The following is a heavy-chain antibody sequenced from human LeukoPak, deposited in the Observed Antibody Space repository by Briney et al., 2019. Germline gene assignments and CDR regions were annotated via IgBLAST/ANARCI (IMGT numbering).Heavy chain of an antibody. J-gene: IGHJ4*02. Sequence: TPSETLSLTCTVSNGSIGSYYWTWIRQPPGKGLEWIGYIFHSGGTKYNPSLKSRVTIAVDTSKNQFSLKLTSITAADTAVYYCARRRIYYHFDYWGQGALVTVSS. V-gene: IGHV4-59*08. CDR3: ARRRIYYHFDY. CDR1: NGSIGSYY. D-gene: IGHD3-22*01. CDR2: IFHSGGT.